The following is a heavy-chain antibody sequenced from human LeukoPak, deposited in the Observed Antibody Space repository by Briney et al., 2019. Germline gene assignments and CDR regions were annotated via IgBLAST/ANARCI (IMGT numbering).Heavy chain of an antibody. D-gene: IGHD2-2*01. V-gene: IGHV3-23*01. CDR1: GFTFSSYA. J-gene: IGHJ4*02. CDR3: AKAVRYYCSSTSCHTRQFSY. CDR2: ISGSGGST. Sequence: GGSLRLSCAASGFTFSSYAMSWVRQAPGKGLEWVSAISGSGGSTYYADSVKGRFTISRDNSKNTLYLQMNSLRAEDTAVYYCAKAVRYYCSSTSCHTRQFSYWGQGTLVTVSS.